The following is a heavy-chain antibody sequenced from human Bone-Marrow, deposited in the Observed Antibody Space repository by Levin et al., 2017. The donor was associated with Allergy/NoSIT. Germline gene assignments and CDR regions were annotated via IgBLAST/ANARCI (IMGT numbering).Heavy chain of an antibody. CDR2: ISYDGSAK. CDR3: AKETGYCSGGSCPGWKSYFDY. Sequence: PGGSLRLSCAASGFSFSNYGMHWVRQAPGKGLEWVAVISYDGSAKYYADSVKGRFTISRDNSKNTLYLQMNSLRADDTAVYSCAKETGYCSGGSCPGWKSYFDYWGQGTLVTVSS. V-gene: IGHV3-30*18. CDR1: GFSFSNYG. D-gene: IGHD2-15*01. J-gene: IGHJ4*02.